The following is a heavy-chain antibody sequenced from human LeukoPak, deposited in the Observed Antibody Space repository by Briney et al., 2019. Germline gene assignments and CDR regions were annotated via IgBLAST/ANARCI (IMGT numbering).Heavy chain of an antibody. D-gene: IGHD2-15*01. J-gene: IGHJ3*02. CDR1: GYSISSGYY. CDR2: IYHSGST. V-gene: IGHV4-38-2*02. CDR3: ARDCSGGSCYAFDI. Sequence: PSETLSLTCDVSGYSISSGYYWGWIRQPPGRGLEWIGSIYHSGSTYNNPSLKGRVTISVDTSKNQFSLKLSSVTAADTAMYYCARDCSGGSCYAFDIWGQGTMVIVSS.